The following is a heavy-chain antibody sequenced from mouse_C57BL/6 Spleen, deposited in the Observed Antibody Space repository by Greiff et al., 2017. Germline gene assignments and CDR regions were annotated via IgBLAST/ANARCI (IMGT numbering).Heavy chain of an antibody. CDR3: ARGGDYDGAWFAY. J-gene: IGHJ3*01. CDR1: GYSFTGYY. CDR2: INPSTGGT. D-gene: IGHD2-4*01. Sequence: EVQLQQSGPELVKPGASVKISCKASGYSFTGYYMNWVKQSPEKSLEWIGEINPSTGGTTYNQKFKAKATLTVDKSSSTAYMQLKSLTSEDSAVYYCARGGDYDGAWFAYWGQGTLVTVSA. V-gene: IGHV1-42*01.